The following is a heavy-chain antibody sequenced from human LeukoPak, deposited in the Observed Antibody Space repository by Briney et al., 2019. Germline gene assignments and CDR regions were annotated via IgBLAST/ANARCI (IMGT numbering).Heavy chain of an antibody. CDR2: ISGSGGST. D-gene: IGHD4-17*01. J-gene: IGHJ4*02. V-gene: IGHV3-23*01. CDR3: AKSQITTVTTRGYYFDY. Sequence: SGGSLRLSCAASGFTSSSYAMSWVRQAPGKGLEWVSAISGSGGSTYYADSVKGRFTISRDNSKNTLYLQMNSLRAEDTAIHYCAKSQITTVTTRGYYFDYWGQGTLVTVSS. CDR1: GFTSSSYA.